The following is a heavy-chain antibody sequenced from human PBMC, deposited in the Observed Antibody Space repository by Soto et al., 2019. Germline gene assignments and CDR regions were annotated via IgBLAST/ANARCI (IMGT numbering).Heavy chain of an antibody. V-gene: IGHV1-18*01. CDR2: ISPHNAKT. J-gene: IGHJ2*01. Sequence: QAQLVQSGPEVKEPGASVKVSCKASGYSFSSRGIYWVRQAPGQGLEWMGWISPHNAKTHYAQSLQGRVTLTTDTSTSTAYMDLRSLRSDDTAVYYCVREAGDYDWDFDLWGRGTPVNVS. CDR3: VREAGDYDWDFDL. CDR1: GYSFSSRG. D-gene: IGHD4-17*01.